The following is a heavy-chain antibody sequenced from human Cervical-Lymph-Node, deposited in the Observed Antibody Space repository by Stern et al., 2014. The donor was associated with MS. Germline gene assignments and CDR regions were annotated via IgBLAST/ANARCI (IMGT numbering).Heavy chain of an antibody. CDR2: IRSGGDT. Sequence: EVQLVESGGGLIQPGGSLRLSCAASGFTFSIHALSWVRQGPGKGLEWVSSIRSGGDTYYSSSVKDRFTILRDNSRNMLHLLMDNLRADDTAVYYCTTDLPHRVWFDNWGQGTQVTVSS. CDR1: GFTFSIHA. V-gene: IGHV3-23*04. J-gene: IGHJ4*02. D-gene: IGHD2-21*01. CDR3: TTDLPHRVWFDN.